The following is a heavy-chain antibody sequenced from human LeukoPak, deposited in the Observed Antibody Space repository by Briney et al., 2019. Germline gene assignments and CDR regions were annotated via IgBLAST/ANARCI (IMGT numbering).Heavy chain of an antibody. CDR3: ARDGTHHSWDY. Sequence: AASVKVSCKASGYTFTNYYMHWVRQAPGQGLEWMGIIHSGGGSTTYAQKFQGRVTMTRGTSTSTVYMEVSSLRSEDTAVYYCARDGTHHSWDYWGQGTLVTVSS. J-gene: IGHJ4*02. CDR2: IHSGGGST. D-gene: IGHD1-1*01. V-gene: IGHV1-46*01. CDR1: GYTFTNYY.